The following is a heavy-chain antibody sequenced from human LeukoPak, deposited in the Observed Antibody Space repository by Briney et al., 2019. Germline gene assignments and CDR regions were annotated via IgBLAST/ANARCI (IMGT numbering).Heavy chain of an antibody. CDR3: ARGLGVVAAHNWFDP. Sequence: PSETLSLTCAVYGGSFSGYYWSWIRQPPGKGLEWIGEINHSGSTNYNPSLKSRVTISVDTSKNQFSLKLSSVTAADTAVYYCARGLGVVAAHNWFDPWGQGTLVTVSS. CDR2: INHSGST. V-gene: IGHV4-34*01. CDR1: GGSFSGYY. D-gene: IGHD2-15*01. J-gene: IGHJ5*02.